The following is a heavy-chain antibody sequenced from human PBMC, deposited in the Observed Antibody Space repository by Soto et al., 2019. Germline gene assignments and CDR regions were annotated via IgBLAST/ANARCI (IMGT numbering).Heavy chain of an antibody. CDR2: IYNDGTT. Sequence: GGSLRLSCVASGLPVAGSYMAWVRQAPGKGLEWASVIYNDGTTYYSQSVEGRFTISRHTSKNTLYLQMDRLRDEDTAVYYCVRPLPSGQTHARDVWGQGTTVTVSS. CDR1: GLPVAGSY. D-gene: IGHD3-10*01. CDR3: VRPLPSGQTHARDV. J-gene: IGHJ6*02. V-gene: IGHV3-53*01.